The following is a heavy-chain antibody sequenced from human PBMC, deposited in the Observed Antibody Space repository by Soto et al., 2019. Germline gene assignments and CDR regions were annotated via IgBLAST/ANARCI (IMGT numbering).Heavy chain of an antibody. Sequence: GGSLRLSCAASGFTFSSYAMSWVRQAPGKGLEWVSAISGSGGSTYYADSVKGRFTISRDNSKNTLYLQMNSLRAEDTAVYYCAKPAYICSSTSCPAGWVPWGSYYYYYYMDVWGKGTTVTVSS. CDR3: AKPAYICSSTSCPAGWVPWGSYYYYYYMDV. J-gene: IGHJ6*03. D-gene: IGHD2-2*01. V-gene: IGHV3-23*01. CDR2: ISGSGGST. CDR1: GFTFSSYA.